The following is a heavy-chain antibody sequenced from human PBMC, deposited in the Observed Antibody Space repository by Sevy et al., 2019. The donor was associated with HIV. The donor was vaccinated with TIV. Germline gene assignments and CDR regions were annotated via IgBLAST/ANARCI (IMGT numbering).Heavy chain of an antibody. CDR3: AKTFAIFGVLMSPDFDP. CDR1: GFTFSNYG. CDR2: IWYDGGYK. J-gene: IGHJ5*02. V-gene: IGHV3-33*06. D-gene: IGHD3-3*01. Sequence: GGSLRLSCAASGFTFSNYGMHWVRQAPGKGLEWVAVIWYDGGYKYYADSVKGRFTISRDNTKSTLYLQMNSLRAEDTALYYCAKTFAIFGVLMSPDFDPWGQGTLVTVSS.